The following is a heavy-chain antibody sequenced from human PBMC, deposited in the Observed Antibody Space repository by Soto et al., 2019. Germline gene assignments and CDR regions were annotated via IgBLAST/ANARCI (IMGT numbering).Heavy chain of an antibody. CDR2: IIPLFGTA. Sequence: QVQLVQSGAEVKKPGSSVKVSCKASGGTFGNYGISWVRQAPGQGPEWLGGIIPLFGTANYAQRFQGRVTITADESTSTAYMELSSLRSEDTAVYYCARPRSYYYDSIAERAFDIWGQGTMVTVSS. V-gene: IGHV1-69*01. CDR1: GGTFGNYG. D-gene: IGHD3-22*01. J-gene: IGHJ3*02. CDR3: ARPRSYYYDSIAERAFDI.